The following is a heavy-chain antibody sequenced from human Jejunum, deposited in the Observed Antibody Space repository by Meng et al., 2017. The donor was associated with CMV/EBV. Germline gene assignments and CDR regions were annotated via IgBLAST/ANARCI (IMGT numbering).Heavy chain of an antibody. Sequence: HVDLKESGPGRLKPSETLFLTCSVSGGSFSGYYWSWIRQPAGKGLEWIGRIYSSGTTTYNPSLKSRLTISLDTSKNQFFLQLTSVTAGDTAMYYCATDISTAWFYQWGRGTLVTVSS. CDR1: GGSFSGYY. V-gene: IGHV4-4*07. CDR2: IYSSGTT. J-gene: IGHJ4*02. D-gene: IGHD2-2*01. CDR3: ATDISTAWFYQ.